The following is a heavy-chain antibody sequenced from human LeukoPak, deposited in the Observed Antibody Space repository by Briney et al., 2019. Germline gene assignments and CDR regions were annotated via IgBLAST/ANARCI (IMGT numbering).Heavy chain of an antibody. D-gene: IGHD3-22*01. CDR2: ISGSGDTT. CDR3: GKWKYSSSGFEDY. Sequence: GGSLRLSCAVSGSTSNNYGMSWVRPAPGKGVGWVSGISGSGDTTLYADSVKGRFTISRDNSKNTLYLQMNSLRAEDTAVYYCGKWKYSSSGFEDYWGQGILVTVSS. CDR1: GSTSNNYG. V-gene: IGHV3-23*01. J-gene: IGHJ4*02.